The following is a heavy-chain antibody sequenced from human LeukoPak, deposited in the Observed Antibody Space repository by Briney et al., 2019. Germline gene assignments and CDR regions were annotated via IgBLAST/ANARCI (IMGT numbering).Heavy chain of an antibody. CDR3: AREKAAGLDP. CDR1: GGSISSGGYS. J-gene: IGHJ5*02. Sequence: SVTLSLTCAVSGGSISSGGYSWSWIRQPPGKGLEWIGYIYHSGSTYYNPSLKSRVTISVDRSKNQFSLKLNSMTAADTAVYYCAREKAAGLDPWGQGTLVTVSS. CDR2: IYHSGST. D-gene: IGHD6-13*01. V-gene: IGHV4-30-2*01.